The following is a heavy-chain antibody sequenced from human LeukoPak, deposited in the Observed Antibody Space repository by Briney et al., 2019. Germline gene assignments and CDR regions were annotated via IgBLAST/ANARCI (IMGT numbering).Heavy chain of an antibody. D-gene: IGHD3-22*01. CDR3: SRQVVGNDY. V-gene: IGHV4-34*01. J-gene: IGHJ4*02. CDR1: GESSFSNYY. CDR2: INHSGYT. Sequence: SETLSLTCAVYGESSFSNYYWSWIRQTPGGALAWIGEINHSGYTNYNPSLKSRVTLSIDTSKNQFSLRLNSLTAAATAVYYCSRQVVGNDYWGQGTLVTVSS.